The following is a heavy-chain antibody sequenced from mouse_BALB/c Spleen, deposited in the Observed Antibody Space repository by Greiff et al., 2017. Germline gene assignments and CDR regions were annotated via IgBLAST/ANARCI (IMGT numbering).Heavy chain of an antibody. D-gene: IGHD1-1*02. J-gene: IGHJ2*01. CDR2: IDPYDGAT. V-gene: IGHV1S135*01. CDR1: GYSFTDYN. CDR3: AGYGDY. Sequence: EVQLQQSGPDLVKPGASVKVSCTASGYSFTDYNMYWVQQSPGKSLEWIGYIDPYDGATSYNHKFKGKATLTVNKSSSTAFLHLNNLTSEDSASYYCAGYGDYWGQGTTLTVSS.